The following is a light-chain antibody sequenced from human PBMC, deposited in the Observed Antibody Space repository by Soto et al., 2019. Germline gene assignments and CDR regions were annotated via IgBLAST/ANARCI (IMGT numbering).Light chain of an antibody. V-gene: IGKV1-33*01. Sequence: DIHMTQSPSSLSASVLYIVTIACXASHNIYNYLNWYHQKPGKAPKLLIFDASNLERGVPSRSSGSGSRTHFSLSINNLQPEDVGTYFCQHYDNLPLTFGGGTKVDIK. CDR2: DAS. J-gene: IGKJ4*01. CDR1: HNIYNY. CDR3: QHYDNLPLT.